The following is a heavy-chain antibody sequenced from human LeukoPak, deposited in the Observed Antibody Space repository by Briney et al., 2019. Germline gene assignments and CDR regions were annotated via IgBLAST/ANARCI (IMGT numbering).Heavy chain of an antibody. CDR1: GYTFTGYY. Sequence: EASVKVSCKASGYTFTGYYMHWVRQAPGQGLEWMGWINPNSGGTNYAQKFQGRVTMTRDTSISTAYMELSRLRSDDTAVYYCARTCSGGSCYHNFDYWGQGTLVTVSS. V-gene: IGHV1-2*02. CDR2: INPNSGGT. D-gene: IGHD2-15*01. J-gene: IGHJ4*02. CDR3: ARTCSGGSCYHNFDY.